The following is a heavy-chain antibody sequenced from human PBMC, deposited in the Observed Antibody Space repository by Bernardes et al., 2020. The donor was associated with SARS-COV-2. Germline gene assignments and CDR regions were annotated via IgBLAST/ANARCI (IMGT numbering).Heavy chain of an antibody. D-gene: IGHD6-19*01. CDR2: IKSKNDGGTT. V-gene: IGHV3-15*01. Sequence: SCASLGFTFSNGWMTWVQRAPGKGLEWVGRIKSKNDGGTTDYAAPLKGRFTISRDDSKNTLYLQMNSLKTEDTAVYFCLSAWDSWGQGTLVTVSS. CDR1: GFTFSNGW. J-gene: IGHJ4*02. CDR3: LSAWDS.